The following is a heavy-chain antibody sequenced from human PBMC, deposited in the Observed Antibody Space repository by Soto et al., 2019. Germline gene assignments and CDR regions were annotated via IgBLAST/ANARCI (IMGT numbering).Heavy chain of an antibody. D-gene: IGHD2-2*02. Sequence: ASVKVSCKASGYTFTSYDINWVRQATGQGLEWMGWMNPNSGNTGYAQKFQGRVTMTRNTSISTAYMELSSLRSEDTAVYYCALVPXPKVTNDPAPIFNWFDPWGQGTLVTVSS. CDR3: ALVPXPKVTNDPAPIFNWFDP. CDR2: MNPNSGNT. J-gene: IGHJ5*02. V-gene: IGHV1-8*01. CDR1: GYTFTSYD.